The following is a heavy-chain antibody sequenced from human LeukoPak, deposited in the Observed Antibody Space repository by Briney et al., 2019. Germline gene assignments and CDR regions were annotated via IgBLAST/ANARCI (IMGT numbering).Heavy chain of an antibody. CDR1: GLTFSDYY. V-gene: IGHV3-11*04. CDR3: ARDWHDYGDYLYNWFDP. Sequence: GGSLRLSCAASGLTFSDYYMRWIRQAPGKGLEWVSYISSSGSSIYYADSVKGRFTIYRDNAKNSLYLQMNSLRAEDTAVYYCARDWHDYGDYLYNWFDPCGQGTLVTVSS. D-gene: IGHD4-17*01. J-gene: IGHJ5*02. CDR2: ISSSGSSI.